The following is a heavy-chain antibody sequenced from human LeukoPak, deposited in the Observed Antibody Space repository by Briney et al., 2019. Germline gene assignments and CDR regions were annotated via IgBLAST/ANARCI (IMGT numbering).Heavy chain of an antibody. D-gene: IGHD6-19*01. J-gene: IGHJ4*02. CDR3: ANSQFRIEVAGALDY. CDR1: GFTFSSYG. V-gene: IGHV3-30*18. CDR2: ISYDGSNK. Sequence: PGRSLRLSCAASGFTFSSYGMHWVRQAPGKGLEWVAVISYDGSNKYYADSVKGRFTISRDNSKNTLYLQMNSLRAEDTAVYYCANSQFRIEVAGALDYWGQGTLVTVSS.